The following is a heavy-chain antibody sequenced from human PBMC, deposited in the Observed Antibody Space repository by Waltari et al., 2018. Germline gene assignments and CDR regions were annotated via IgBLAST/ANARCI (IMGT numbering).Heavy chain of an antibody. CDR1: GGSFSGYY. CDR3: ARGPRYCSSTSCYYYYYYMDV. D-gene: IGHD2-2*01. Sequence: QVQLQQWGAGLLKPSETLSLTCAVYGGSFSGYYGSWIRQPPGKGLGWIGEINHSGSTNYNPFLKSRVTISVDTSKNQFSLKLSSVTAADTAVYYCARGPRYCSSTSCYYYYYYMDVWGKGTTVTVSS. V-gene: IGHV4-34*01. CDR2: INHSGST. J-gene: IGHJ6*03.